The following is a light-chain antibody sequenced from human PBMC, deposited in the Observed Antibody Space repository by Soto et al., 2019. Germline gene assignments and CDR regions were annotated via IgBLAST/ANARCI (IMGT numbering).Light chain of an antibody. CDR1: ENIKNT. J-gene: IGKJ5*01. V-gene: IGKV3-15*01. Sequence: EVALTQSPATLSVSPGDSATLSCRASENIKNTIAWYQQKPGQAPRLLIYGASTRATDIPARFSGTGSGTDLTLTISSMQSEDFAMYYCQRYTSWTPDTSGQGTRLDIK. CDR3: QRYTSWTPDT. CDR2: GAS.